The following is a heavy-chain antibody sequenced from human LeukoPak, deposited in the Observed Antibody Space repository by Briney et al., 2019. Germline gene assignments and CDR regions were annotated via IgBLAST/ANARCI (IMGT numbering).Heavy chain of an antibody. J-gene: IGHJ4*02. CDR2: ISYSSSYI. D-gene: IGHD2-2*01. Sequence: GGSLRLSCAASGFTFSSYSMNWVRQAPGKGLEWVSSISYSSSYISYADSVKGRFTISRDNAKNSLYLQMNSLRAEDMAVYYCARDKPQIVVVPAAYDYWGQGTLVTVSS. CDR3: ARDKPQIVVVPAAYDY. V-gene: IGHV3-21*01. CDR1: GFTFSSYS.